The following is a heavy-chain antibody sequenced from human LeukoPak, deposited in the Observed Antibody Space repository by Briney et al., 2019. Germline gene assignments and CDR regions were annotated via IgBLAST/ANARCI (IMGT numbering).Heavy chain of an antibody. J-gene: IGHJ4*02. Sequence: GGSLRLSCAGSGFTFSNYAMTWVRQAPGKGLEWVSTLSGDGSDTYYADSVKGRFTISRDTSKNTLFLQMNSLRADDTAIYYCTKGGHGDYWGQGTMVTVSS. CDR3: TKGGHGDY. V-gene: IGHV3-23*01. CDR1: GFTFSNYA. CDR2: LSGDGSDT. D-gene: IGHD2-21*02.